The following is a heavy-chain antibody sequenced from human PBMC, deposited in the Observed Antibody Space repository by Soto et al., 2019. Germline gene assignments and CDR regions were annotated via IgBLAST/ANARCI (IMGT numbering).Heavy chain of an antibody. J-gene: IGHJ5*02. CDR1: GSYISGYY. D-gene: IGHD6-19*01. V-gene: IGHV4-59*12. CDR2: IHYSGSA. Sequence: SETLSLTCRFSGSYISGYYGTWIRPSPERGLEWIGYIHYSGSANYNPSLNSRLTMSVDRSKSQFSMKLASVTAADTAVYYCARGVGGSGLNWFDPWGQGTLVTVS. CDR3: ARGVGGSGLNWFDP.